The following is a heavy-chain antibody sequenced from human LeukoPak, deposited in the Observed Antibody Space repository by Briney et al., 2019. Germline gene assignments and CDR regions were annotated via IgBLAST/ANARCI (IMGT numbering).Heavy chain of an antibody. CDR1: GGSISSYY. CDR2: IYTSGST. Sequence: SETLSLTCTVSGGSISSYYWSWIRQPPGKGLEWIGYIYTSGSTNYNPSLKSRVTISVDTSKNQFSLKLSSVTAADTAVYHCARLAEKHDAFDIWGQGTMVTVSS. CDR3: ARLAEKHDAFDI. J-gene: IGHJ3*02. V-gene: IGHV4-4*09. D-gene: IGHD1-14*01.